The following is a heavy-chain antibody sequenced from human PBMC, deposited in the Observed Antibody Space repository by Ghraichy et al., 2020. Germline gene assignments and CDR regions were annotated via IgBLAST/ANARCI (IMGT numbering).Heavy chain of an antibody. J-gene: IGHJ6*02. CDR1: GGSFSGYY. D-gene: IGHD2-8*01. V-gene: IGHV4-34*01. CDR2: INHRGST. CDR3: ARGRRCTNGVCYTMNYGRTPEWYYYGMDV. Sequence: SETLSLTWAVYGGSFSGYYWSWIRQPPGKGLEWIGEINHRGSTNYNPSLKSRVTISVDTSKNQFSLKLSSVTAADTAVYYCARGRRCTNGVCYTMNYGRTPEWYYYGMDVWGQGTTVTVSS.